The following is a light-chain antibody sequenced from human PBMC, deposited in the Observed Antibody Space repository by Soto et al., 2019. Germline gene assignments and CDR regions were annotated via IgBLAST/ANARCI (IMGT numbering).Light chain of an antibody. J-gene: IGKJ1*01. Sequence: EIVMTQSPATLSVSPGERATLSCRASQSVSSNLAWYQQKPGQAPRLLIYGASTRATGIPARFSGSGSGTECPLTISSLQSEDFAVYYCQQYNNWPRTFGQGTQVEIK. CDR2: GAS. V-gene: IGKV3-15*01. CDR1: QSVSSN. CDR3: QQYNNWPRT.